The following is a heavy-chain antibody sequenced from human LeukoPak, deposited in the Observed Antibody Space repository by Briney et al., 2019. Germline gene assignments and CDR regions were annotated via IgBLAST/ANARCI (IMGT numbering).Heavy chain of an antibody. V-gene: IGHV1-69*04. CDR3: ATRIRYSGSLTPNYYFDY. D-gene: IGHD1-26*01. CDR1: GGTFSSYA. J-gene: IGHJ4*02. Sequence: SVKVSCKASGGTFSSYAISWVRQASGQGLEWMGRIIPILGIANYAQKFQGRVTITADKSTSTAYMELSSLRSEDTAVYYCATRIRYSGSLTPNYYFDYWGQGTLVTVSS. CDR2: IIPILGIA.